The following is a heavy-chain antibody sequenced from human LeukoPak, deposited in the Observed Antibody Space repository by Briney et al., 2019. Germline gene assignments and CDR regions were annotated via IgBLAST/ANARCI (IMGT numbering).Heavy chain of an antibody. CDR3: ARSASGYSYGRWGYFDY. Sequence: SMKVSCKASGGTFSSYAISWVRQAPGQGLEWMGGIIPIFGTANYAQKFQGRVTITADESTSTAYMELSSLRSEDTAVYYCARSASGYSYGRWGYFDYWGQGTLVTVSS. V-gene: IGHV1-69*13. CDR2: IIPIFGTA. CDR1: GGTFSSYA. J-gene: IGHJ4*02. D-gene: IGHD5-18*01.